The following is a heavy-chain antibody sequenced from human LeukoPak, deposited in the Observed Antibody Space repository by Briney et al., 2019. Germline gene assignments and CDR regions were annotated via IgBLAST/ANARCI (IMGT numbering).Heavy chain of an antibody. Sequence: GESLKIPCKGSGYSFTSHWIGWVRQMPGKGLEWMGIIYPGDSDTRYSPSFQGQVTISADKSISTAYLQWSSLKASDTAMYYCARQRNWELLDAFDIWGQGTMVTVSS. J-gene: IGHJ3*02. CDR1: GYSFTSHW. CDR2: IYPGDSDT. V-gene: IGHV5-51*01. CDR3: ARQRNWELLDAFDI. D-gene: IGHD1-26*01.